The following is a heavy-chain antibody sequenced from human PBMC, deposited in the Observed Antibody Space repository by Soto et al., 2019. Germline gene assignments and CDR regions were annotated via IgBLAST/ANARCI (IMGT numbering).Heavy chain of an antibody. CDR1: GDSVSSNSAA. D-gene: IGHD2-2*01. J-gene: IGHJ5*02. Sequence: PSQTLSLTCAISGDSVSSNSAAWNWIRQSPSRGLEWLGRTYYRSKWYNDYAVSVKSRITINPDTSKNQFSLQLNSVTPEDTAVYYCARNRYCSSTSCYGDSRTMDSSWFDPWGQGTLVTVSS. CDR2: TYYRSKWYN. V-gene: IGHV6-1*01. CDR3: ARNRYCSSTSCYGDSRTMDSSWFDP.